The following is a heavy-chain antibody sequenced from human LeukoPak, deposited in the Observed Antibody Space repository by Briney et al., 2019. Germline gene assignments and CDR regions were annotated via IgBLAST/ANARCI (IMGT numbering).Heavy chain of an antibody. J-gene: IGHJ4*02. CDR1: GGSISSYY. Sequence: SETLSLTCTVSGGSISSYYWSWIRQPPGKGLEWIGYIYYSGSTNYNPSLKSRVTISVDTSKNQFSLKLSSVTAADTAVYYCARRQGYSYAQLDYWGQGTLVTVSS. CDR3: ARRQGYSYAQLDY. CDR2: IYYSGST. V-gene: IGHV4-59*08. D-gene: IGHD5-18*01.